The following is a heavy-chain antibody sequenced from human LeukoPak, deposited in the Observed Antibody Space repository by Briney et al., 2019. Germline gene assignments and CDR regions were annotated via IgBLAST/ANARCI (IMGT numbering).Heavy chain of an antibody. CDR3: AGRRISLFGFFLGSGTFDL. CDR1: HYTFTNYW. D-gene: IGHD3-3*01. J-gene: IGHJ3*01. Sequence: GESLKISCNGSHYTFTNYWIGWVRQLPGRGLDWMGIIYPIDSDTKYSPSFQGQVTISADRSINTAYLQWNSLQASDTGIYYCAGRRISLFGFFLGSGTFDLWGQGTLVTVSS. V-gene: IGHV5-51*01. CDR2: IYPIDSDT.